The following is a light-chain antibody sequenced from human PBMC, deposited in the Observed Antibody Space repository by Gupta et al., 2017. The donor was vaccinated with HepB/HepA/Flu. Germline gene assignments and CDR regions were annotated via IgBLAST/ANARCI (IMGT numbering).Light chain of an antibody. CDR2: AAS. V-gene: IGKV1-39*01. CDR3: QQSDSTPIT. Sequence: DIQMTQSPSSLSASVGDRVTITCRASQSISNYLNWYQQKPGKAPKLLIYAASSLQSGVPSRFSGSGSGTDFTLTISRLQPTDFATYYCQQSDSTPITFGQGTRLEIK. CDR1: QSISNY. J-gene: IGKJ5*01.